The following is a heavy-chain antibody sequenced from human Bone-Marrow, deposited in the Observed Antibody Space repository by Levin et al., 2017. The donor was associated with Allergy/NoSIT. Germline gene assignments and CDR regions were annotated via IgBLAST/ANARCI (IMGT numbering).Heavy chain of an antibody. Sequence: GGSLRLSCAASGFTFSSYSMNWVRQAPGKGLEWVSYISSSSSTIYYADSVKGRFTISRDNAKNSLYLQMNSLRDEDTAVYYCARDPIHSSIAAAGSTILYYYYDGMDVWGQGTTVTVSS. V-gene: IGHV3-48*02. CDR2: ISSSSSTI. D-gene: IGHD6-13*01. CDR3: ARDPIHSSIAAAGSTILYYYYDGMDV. CDR1: GFTFSSYS. J-gene: IGHJ6*02.